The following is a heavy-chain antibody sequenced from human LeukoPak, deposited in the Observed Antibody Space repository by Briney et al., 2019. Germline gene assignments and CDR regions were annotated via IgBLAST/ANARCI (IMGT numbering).Heavy chain of an antibody. J-gene: IGHJ4*02. CDR2: IRYDGSNK. CDR1: GFTFSSYG. CDR3: ATPVAVAGTSDFDY. V-gene: IGHV3-30*02. Sequence: GGSLRLSCAASGFTFSSYGMHWVRQAPGKGLEWVAFIRYDGSNKYYADSVKGRFTISRDNSKNTLYLQMNSLRAEDTAVYYCATPVAVAGTSDFDYWGQGTLVTVSS. D-gene: IGHD6-19*01.